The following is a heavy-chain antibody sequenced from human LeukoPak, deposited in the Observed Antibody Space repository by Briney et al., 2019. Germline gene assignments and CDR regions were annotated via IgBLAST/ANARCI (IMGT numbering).Heavy chain of an antibody. J-gene: IGHJ4*02. CDR3: ARANWNYEFFDY. D-gene: IGHD1-7*01. CDR2: INHSGST. V-gene: IGHV4-34*01. Sequence: SETLSLTCAVYGGSFSGYYWSWIRQPPGKGLEWIGEINHSGSTNYNPSLKSRVTISVDTSKNQFSLKLSSVTAADTAVYYCARANWNYEFFDYWGQGALVTVSS. CDR1: GGSFSGYY.